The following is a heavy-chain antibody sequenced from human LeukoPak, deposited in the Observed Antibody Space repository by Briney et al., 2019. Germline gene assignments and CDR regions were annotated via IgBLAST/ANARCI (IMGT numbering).Heavy chain of an antibody. J-gene: IGHJ4*02. CDR1: GFTFSSYA. D-gene: IGHD1-26*01. CDR3: AKGGKWDVTPFDY. V-gene: IGHV3-30-3*01. CDR2: ISYDGSNK. Sequence: GRSLRLSCAASGFTFSSYAMHWVRQAPGKGLEWVAVISYDGSNKYYADSVKGRFTISRDNSKNTLYLQMNSLRAEDTAVYYCAKGGKWDVTPFDYWGQGTLVTVSS.